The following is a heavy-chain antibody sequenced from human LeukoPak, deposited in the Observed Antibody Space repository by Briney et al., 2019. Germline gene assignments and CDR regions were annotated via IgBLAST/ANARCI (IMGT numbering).Heavy chain of an antibody. V-gene: IGHV3-7*01. D-gene: IGHD2/OR15-2a*01. J-gene: IGHJ1*01. CDR1: GFNFGTFW. CDR2: INQDGSVR. Sequence: GGSLRLSCAASGFNFGTFWMSWVRQAPGRGLEWVAKINQDGSVRHSVDSVKGRFTISRDNANNFLHLRMNSLRADDAAVYYCARDQNCNDTTGEGYFQHWGQGTLVTVSS. CDR3: ARDQNCNDTTGEGYFQH.